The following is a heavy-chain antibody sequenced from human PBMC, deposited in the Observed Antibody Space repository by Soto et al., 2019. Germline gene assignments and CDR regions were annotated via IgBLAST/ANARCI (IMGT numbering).Heavy chain of an antibody. CDR3: ARDPSRDYYDSSGYYF. Sequence: ASVKVSCKASGGTFSSYSISWGRQAPGQGLEWMGGIIPIFGTANYAQKFQGRVTITADESTSTAYMELSSLRSEDTAVYYCARDPSRDYYDSSGYYFWGQGTLVTVSS. D-gene: IGHD3-22*01. CDR1: GGTFSSYS. J-gene: IGHJ4*02. V-gene: IGHV1-69*13. CDR2: IIPIFGTA.